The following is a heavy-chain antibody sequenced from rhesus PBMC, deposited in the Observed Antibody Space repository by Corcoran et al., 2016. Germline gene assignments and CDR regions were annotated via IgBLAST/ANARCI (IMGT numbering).Heavy chain of an antibody. CDR1: GGSISGYF. CDR3: ARFGSYYPNFDF. CDR2: IGGSKGNT. V-gene: IGHV4-165*02. J-gene: IGHJ4*01. D-gene: IGHD3-16*01. Sequence: QVQLQESGPGLVKPSEPLSLTFALSGGSISGYFLNWIRQPPGKGLEWIGYIGGSKGNTYYNSSLNSRVTISTDTSKNQFSLKLSSVTAADTAVYYCARFGSYYPNFDFWGQGVLVTVSS.